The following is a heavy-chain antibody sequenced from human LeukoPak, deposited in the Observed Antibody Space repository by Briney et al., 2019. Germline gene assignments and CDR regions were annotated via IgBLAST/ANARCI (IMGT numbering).Heavy chain of an antibody. D-gene: IGHD5-18*01. V-gene: IGHV4-59*01. CDR1: GGSTSSYY. CDR2: IYYSGST. J-gene: IGHJ5*02. Sequence: PSETLSLTCTVSGGSTSSYYWSWIRQPPGKGLEWIGYIYYSGSTNYNPSPKSRVTISVNTSKNQFSLKLSSVTAADTAVYYCASLGYSYGYGRYNWFDPWGQGTLVTVSS. CDR3: ASLGYSYGYGRYNWFDP.